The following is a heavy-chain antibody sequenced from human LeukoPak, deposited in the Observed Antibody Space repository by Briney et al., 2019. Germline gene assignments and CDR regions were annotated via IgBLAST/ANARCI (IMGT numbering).Heavy chain of an antibody. CDR3: ASFIVVVPAAHGTIVDYYYYGMDV. Sequence: ASVKVSCKASGYTFTSYGISWVRQAPGQGLEWMGWISAYNGNTNYAQKLQGRVTMTTDTSTSTAYMELRSLRSDDTAVYYCASFIVVVPAAHGTIVDYYYYGMDVWGQGTTVTVSS. D-gene: IGHD2-2*01. V-gene: IGHV1-18*01. J-gene: IGHJ6*02. CDR2: ISAYNGNT. CDR1: GYTFTSYG.